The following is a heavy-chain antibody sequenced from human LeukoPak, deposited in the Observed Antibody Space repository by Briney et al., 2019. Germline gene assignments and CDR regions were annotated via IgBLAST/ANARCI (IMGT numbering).Heavy chain of an antibody. J-gene: IGHJ4*02. D-gene: IGHD6-13*01. Sequence: GGSLRLSCAASGFTFSSYGMHWVRQAPGKGLEWVSLIYSGGTTYYADSVEGRFTISRDNSKNTLYLQMNSLRDEDTAVYYCARARGVAAAVVDYWGQGTLVTVSS. CDR1: GFTFSSYG. CDR2: IYSGGTT. V-gene: IGHV3-66*01. CDR3: ARARGVAAAVVDY.